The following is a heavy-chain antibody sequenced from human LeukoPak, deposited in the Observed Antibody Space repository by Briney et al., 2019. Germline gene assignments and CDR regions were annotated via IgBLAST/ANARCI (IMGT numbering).Heavy chain of an antibody. J-gene: IGHJ4*02. V-gene: IGHV3-33*01. CDR1: GFTFSSYG. Sequence: PGGSLRLSCAASGFTFSSYGMHWVRQAPGKGLEWVAVIWYDGSNKYYADSVKGRFTISRDNSKNTLYLQMNSLRAEDTAVYYCARTLWFGESATDYWGQGTLVTVSS. CDR2: IWYDGSNK. D-gene: IGHD3-10*01. CDR3: ARTLWFGESATDY.